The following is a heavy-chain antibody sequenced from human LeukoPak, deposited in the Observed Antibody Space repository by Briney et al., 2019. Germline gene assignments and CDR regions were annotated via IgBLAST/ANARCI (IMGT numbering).Heavy chain of an antibody. Sequence: SETLSLTCTVSGVSISSSSYYWGWIRQPPGKGLEWIGSIYYSGSTYYNPSLKSRVTISVDTSKNQFSLKLSSVTAADTAVYYCARHTIVPAAMWYFDYWGQGTLVTVSS. V-gene: IGHV4-39*01. CDR3: ARHTIVPAAMWYFDY. CDR1: GVSISSSSYY. CDR2: IYYSGST. J-gene: IGHJ4*02. D-gene: IGHD2-2*01.